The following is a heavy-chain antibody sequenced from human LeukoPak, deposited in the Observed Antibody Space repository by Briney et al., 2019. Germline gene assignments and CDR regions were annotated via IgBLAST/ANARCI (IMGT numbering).Heavy chain of an antibody. J-gene: IGHJ5*02. V-gene: IGHV4-4*07. CDR3: ARSYCGGGTCLNWFDP. CDR1: GGSISRYY. D-gene: IGHD2-15*01. CDR2: IYTSGST. Sequence: PSETLSLTCTVSGGSISRYYWSWIRQPARKGLEWIGRIYTSGSTNYNPSLTSRVTMSVDTSKNQFSLNLTSVTAADTAVYYCARSYCGGGTCLNWFDPWGLGTLVTVSS.